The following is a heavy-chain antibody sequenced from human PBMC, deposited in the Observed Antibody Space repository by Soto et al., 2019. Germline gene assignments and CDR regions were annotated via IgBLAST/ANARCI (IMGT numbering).Heavy chain of an antibody. J-gene: IGHJ4*02. Sequence: PSETLSLTCTVSGGSISSSSYYWGWIRQPPGKGLEWIGSIYYSGSTYYNPSLKSRVTISVDTSKNQFSLKLSSVTAADTAVYYCARTQSRGYSYGYFDYWGQGTLVTVSS. CDR2: IYYSGST. CDR1: GGSISSSSYY. D-gene: IGHD5-18*01. V-gene: IGHV4-39*01. CDR3: ARTQSRGYSYGYFDY.